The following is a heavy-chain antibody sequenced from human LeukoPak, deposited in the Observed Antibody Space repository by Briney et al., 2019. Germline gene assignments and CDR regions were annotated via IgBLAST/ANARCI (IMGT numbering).Heavy chain of an antibody. J-gene: IGHJ4*02. CDR3: ARAGYGDLIAGPDY. V-gene: IGHV1-18*01. Sequence: ASVKVSCKASGYTFTNYGMSWMRQAPGQGLEWMGWISAYSSTNYARKFQGRITMTTDASTTTAYMELRSLRSDDTAVYYCARAGYGDLIAGPDYRGQGTLVTVS. CDR1: GYTFTNYG. CDR2: ISAYSST. D-gene: IGHD3-10*01.